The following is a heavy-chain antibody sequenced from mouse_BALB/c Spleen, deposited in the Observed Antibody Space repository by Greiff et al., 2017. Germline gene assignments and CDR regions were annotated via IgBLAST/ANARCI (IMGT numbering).Heavy chain of an antibody. V-gene: IGHV5-15*02. CDR3: AREYGNSFDY. J-gene: IGHJ2*01. CDR1: GFTFSDYG. CDR2: ISNLAYSI. D-gene: IGHD2-1*01. Sequence: EVKLQESGGGLVQPGGSRKLSCAASGFTFSDYGMAWVRQAPGKGPEWVAFISNLAYSIYYADTVTGRFTISRENAKNTLYLEMSSLRSEDTAMYYCAREYGNSFDYWGQGTTLTVSS.